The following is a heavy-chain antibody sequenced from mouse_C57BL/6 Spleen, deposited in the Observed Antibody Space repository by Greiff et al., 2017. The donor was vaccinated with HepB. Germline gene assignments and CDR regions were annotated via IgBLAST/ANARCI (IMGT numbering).Heavy chain of an antibody. CDR3: ARSDYDGSRRYFDV. Sequence: VQLQQPGAELVMPGASVKLSCKASGYTFTSYWMHWVKQRPGQGLEWIGEIDPSDSYTNYNQKFKGKSTLTVDKSSSTAYMQLSSLTSEDSAVYYCARSDYDGSRRYFDVWGTGTTVTVSS. V-gene: IGHV1-69*01. D-gene: IGHD1-1*01. J-gene: IGHJ1*03. CDR1: GYTFTSYW. CDR2: IDPSDSYT.